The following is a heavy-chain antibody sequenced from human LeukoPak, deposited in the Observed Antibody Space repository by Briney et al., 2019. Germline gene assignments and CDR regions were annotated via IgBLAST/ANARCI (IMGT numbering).Heavy chain of an antibody. CDR3: ARAPAHCSTCWYYYVDV. D-gene: IGHD6-13*01. CDR2: MNPNSGNT. CDR1: GYTFTSYD. Sequence: ASVKVSCKASGYTFTSYDINWVRQATGQGLEWMGWMNPNSGNTGYAQKFQGRVTITRNTSISTAYMELSSLRSEDTAVYYCARAPAHCSTCWYYYVDVWGKGTTVTVSS. J-gene: IGHJ6*03. V-gene: IGHV1-8*03.